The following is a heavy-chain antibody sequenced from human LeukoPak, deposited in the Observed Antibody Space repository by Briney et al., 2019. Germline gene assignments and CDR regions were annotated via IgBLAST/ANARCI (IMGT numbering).Heavy chain of an antibody. D-gene: IGHD6-25*01. CDR2: IKQDGSEK. CDR3: ARVRLSDYYYYGMDV. Sequence: GGSLSLSCAASGFTFSSYWMSWVRQAPGKGLGWVANIKQDGSEKYYVDSVKGRFTISRDNAKNSLYLQMNSLRAEDTAVYYCARVRLSDYYYYGMDVWGQGTTVTVSS. CDR1: GFTFSSYW. J-gene: IGHJ6*02. V-gene: IGHV3-7*01.